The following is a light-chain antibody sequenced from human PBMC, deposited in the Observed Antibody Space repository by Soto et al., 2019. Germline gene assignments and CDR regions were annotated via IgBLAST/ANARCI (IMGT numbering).Light chain of an antibody. J-gene: IGKJ1*01. CDR2: KAT. CDR3: QQYSAFPWT. Sequence: DIQMTQSPSTQSESVGDIVTITCRASQDISAWLAWYQQKPGKPPKLVIYKATALETGVPSRFSGSGSGTECTLTISSLQPDDFTTYYCQQYSAFPWTFGQGTKVDIK. V-gene: IGKV1-5*03. CDR1: QDISAW.